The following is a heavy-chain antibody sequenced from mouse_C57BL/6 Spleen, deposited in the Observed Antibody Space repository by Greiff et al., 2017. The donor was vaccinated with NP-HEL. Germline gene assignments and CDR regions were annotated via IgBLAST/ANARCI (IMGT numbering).Heavy chain of an antibody. CDR3: ARSSYNEDYYAMDY. CDR2: IYPGSGST. Sequence: VQLHQPGAELVKPGASVKMSCKASGYTFTSYWITWVKQRPGQGLEWIGDIYPGSGSTNYNEKFKSKATLTVDTSSSTAYMQLSSLTSEDSAVYYCARSSYNEDYYAMDYWGQGTSVTVSS. J-gene: IGHJ4*01. CDR1: GYTFTSYW. V-gene: IGHV1-55*01. D-gene: IGHD1-3*01.